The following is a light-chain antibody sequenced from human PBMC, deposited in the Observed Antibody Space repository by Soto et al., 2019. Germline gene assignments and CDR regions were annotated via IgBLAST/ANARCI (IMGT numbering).Light chain of an antibody. V-gene: IGLV2-11*01. Sequence: QSALTQPRSVSGSPGQSVTISCTGTSSDVGAYNYVSWYQQHPGKAPKLMIYDVNKRPSGVPDRFSGSKSGNTASLTISGLQAEDEADYYCSSYTSSSTRVFGTGTKVTVL. CDR1: SSDVGAYNY. CDR2: DVN. CDR3: SSYTSSSTRV. J-gene: IGLJ1*01.